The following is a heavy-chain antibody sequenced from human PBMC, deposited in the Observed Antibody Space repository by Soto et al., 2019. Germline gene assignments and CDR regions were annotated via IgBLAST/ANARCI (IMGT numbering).Heavy chain of an antibody. D-gene: IGHD3-16*01. CDR3: AKDRQNFNSVWGPLDV. V-gene: IGHV3-23*01. CDR1: GFTFNTYA. CDR2: IAGGDT. J-gene: IGHJ3*01. Sequence: EVRLLESGGGLVKPGGSLRLSCAASGFTFNTYAMSWVRQAPGKGLEWVAGIAGGDTHYADSVMGRFTIPRDDPKSMVSLQMNSLRVEDTAVYYCAKDRQNFNSVWGPLDVWGQGTLVTVSS.